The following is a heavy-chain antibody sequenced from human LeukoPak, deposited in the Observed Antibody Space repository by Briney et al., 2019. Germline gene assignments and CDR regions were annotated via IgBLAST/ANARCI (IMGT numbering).Heavy chain of an antibody. CDR3: ASWSSSSLYFDY. CDR1: GGSISSYY. V-gene: IGHV4-59*01. J-gene: IGHJ4*02. CDR2: IYYSGST. D-gene: IGHD6-6*01. Sequence: SETPSLTCTVSGGSISSYYWSWIRQPPGKGLEWIGYIYYSGSTNYNPSLKSRVTISVDTSKNQFSLKLSSVTAADTAVYYCASWSSSSLYFDYWGQGTLVTVSS.